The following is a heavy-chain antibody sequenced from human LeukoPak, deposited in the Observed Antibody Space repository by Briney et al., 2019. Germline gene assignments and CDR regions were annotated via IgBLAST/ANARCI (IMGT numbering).Heavy chain of an antibody. J-gene: IGHJ6*03. CDR1: GFTFSSYA. D-gene: IGHD2-8*02. Sequence: TGGSLRLSCAASGFTFSSYAMSWVRQAPGKGLEWISAIGGSGGSKYYADSVKGRFTVSRDSSQNTVYLQMNSLRADDTAVYYCAKDSTHWYYMDVWGKGTTVTVSS. CDR2: IGGSGGSK. V-gene: IGHV3-23*01. CDR3: AKDSTHWYYMDV.